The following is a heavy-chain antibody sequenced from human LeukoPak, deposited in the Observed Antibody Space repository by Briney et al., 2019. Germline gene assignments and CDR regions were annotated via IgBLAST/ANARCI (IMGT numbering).Heavy chain of an antibody. D-gene: IGHD3-10*01. V-gene: IGHV4-34*01. J-gene: IGHJ5*02. CDR2: INHSGST. Sequence: SETLSLTCAVYGGSFSGYYWSWIRQPPGKGLEWIGEINHSGSTNYNPSLKSRVTISVDTSKNQFSLKLSSVTAADTAVYYCAREGRHYYGSGNWFDPWGQGTLVTVSS. CDR3: AREGRHYYGSGNWFDP. CDR1: GGSFSGYY.